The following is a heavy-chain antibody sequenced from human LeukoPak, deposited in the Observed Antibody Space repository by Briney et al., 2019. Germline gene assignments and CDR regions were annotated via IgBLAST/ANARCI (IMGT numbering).Heavy chain of an antibody. D-gene: IGHD3-10*01. Sequence: GGSLRLSCAASGFTFSSHGMNWVRQAPGKGLEWVSGISPSGDITYYADSVKGRFTISRDNSKNTLYLEVISLTAEDTAVYYCAKDDAWLRFGEWSQGTLVTVSS. CDR1: GFTFSSHG. V-gene: IGHV3-23*01. CDR2: ISPSGDIT. CDR3: AKDDAWLRFGE. J-gene: IGHJ4*02.